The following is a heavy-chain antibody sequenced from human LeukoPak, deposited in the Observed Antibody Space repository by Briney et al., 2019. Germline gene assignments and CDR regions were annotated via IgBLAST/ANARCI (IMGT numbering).Heavy chain of an antibody. V-gene: IGHV4-59*01. CDR1: GGSISSYY. D-gene: IGHD2/OR15-2a*01. J-gene: IGHJ6*02. CDR3: ASDRVNSRYYGMDV. CDR2: IYYSGST. Sequence: PSETLSLTCTVSGGSISSYYWSLIRQPPGEGLGLMGYIYYSGSTNYIPSLNSRLAISVDTSKNQFSLKLSSVPAADTAVYYCASDRVNSRYYGMDVWGQGTTVTVSS.